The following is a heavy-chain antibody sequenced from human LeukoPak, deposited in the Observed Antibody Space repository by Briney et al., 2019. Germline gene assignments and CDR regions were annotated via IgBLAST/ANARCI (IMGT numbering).Heavy chain of an antibody. J-gene: IGHJ4*02. CDR3: ARGRRGNAVDY. V-gene: IGHV3-21*01. CDR1: GFTFSRYS. Sequence: GGSLRLSCAASGFTFSRYSMNWVRQAPGKGLEWVSSISSSSSYIYYADSVKGRFTISRDNAKNSLYLQMNSLRAEDTAVYYCARGRRGNAVDYWGQGTLVTVSS. CDR2: ISSSSSYI. D-gene: IGHD1-1*01.